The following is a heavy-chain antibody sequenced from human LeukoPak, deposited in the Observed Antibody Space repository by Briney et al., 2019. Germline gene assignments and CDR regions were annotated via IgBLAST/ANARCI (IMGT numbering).Heavy chain of an antibody. CDR3: ARIYDGDYVFDY. CDR1: GYTFTDYY. V-gene: IGHV1-2*02. CDR2: INPNSGGS. Sequence: ASVKVSCKASGYTFTDYYMHWVRQAPGQGLEWMGWINPNSGGSNYAQKFQGRVTMTRDTSISTAYMELSRLRSDDTAVYYCARIYDGDYVFDYWGQGTLVTVSS. D-gene: IGHD4-17*01. J-gene: IGHJ4*02.